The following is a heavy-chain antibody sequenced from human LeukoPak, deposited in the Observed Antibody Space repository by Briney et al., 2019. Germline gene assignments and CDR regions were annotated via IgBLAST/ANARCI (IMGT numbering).Heavy chain of an antibody. Sequence: PGGSLRLSCAASGFTFSSYAMNWVRQAPGKGLEWVGRIKSKTDGGTTDYDAHVRGRFTISRDDSKNTLYLQMNSLKTEDTAVYFCSTSGRRWDYFDYWGQGTLVTVSS. V-gene: IGHV3-15*01. CDR3: STSGRRWDYFDY. D-gene: IGHD4-23*01. CDR2: IKSKTDGGTT. CDR1: GFTFSSYA. J-gene: IGHJ4*02.